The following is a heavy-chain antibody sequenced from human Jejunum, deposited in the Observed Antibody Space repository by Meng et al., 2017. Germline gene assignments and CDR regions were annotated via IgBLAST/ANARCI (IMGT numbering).Heavy chain of an antibody. Sequence: EVQLVESGGGLVPPGGSLRLSCAASGFTFSGYWMHWFRQGTGKSLVWLSHINSDGTGTSYAESVRGRFTISRDNAKNTLYLQMNSLTVEDTAVYYCVRDGPNYFDQWGQGTLVTVSS. CDR2: INSDGTGT. CDR1: GFTFSGYW. J-gene: IGHJ4*02. V-gene: IGHV3-74*01. CDR3: VRDGPNYFDQ.